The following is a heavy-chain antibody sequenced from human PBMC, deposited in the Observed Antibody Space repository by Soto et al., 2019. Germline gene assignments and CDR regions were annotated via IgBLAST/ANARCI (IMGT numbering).Heavy chain of an antibody. J-gene: IGHJ5*02. Sequence: QLQLQESGPGLVKPSETLSLTCTVSSGSISSTNYYWGWLRQPPGKGLEWIGTIYYSGRTYYNPSLKSRVTILVHTYKNQSALNLGPVTAADTAVYYYARSFSTSPIPNWFAPWGQGTLITVSS. CDR2: IYYSGRT. CDR3: ARSFSTSPIPNWFAP. V-gene: IGHV4-39*01. D-gene: IGHD6-6*01. CDR1: SGSISSTNYY.